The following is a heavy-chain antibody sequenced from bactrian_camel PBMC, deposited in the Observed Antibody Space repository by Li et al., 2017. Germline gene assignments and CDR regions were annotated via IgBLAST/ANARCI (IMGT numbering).Heavy chain of an antibody. D-gene: IGHD2*01. CDR1: GITYTSYC. V-gene: IGHV3S55*01. Sequence: HVQLVESGGGSVQAGGSLRLSCAASGITYTSYCMGWFRQVPGKERERFAAINSDGGPSYANSVKGRFTISKDSALRTLYLQMNSLEPEDSGMYYCAVDGPVAFCSDYPSDFRGWGQGTQVTVS. J-gene: IGHJ4*01. CDR2: INSDGGP. CDR3: AVDGPVAFCSDYPSDFRG.